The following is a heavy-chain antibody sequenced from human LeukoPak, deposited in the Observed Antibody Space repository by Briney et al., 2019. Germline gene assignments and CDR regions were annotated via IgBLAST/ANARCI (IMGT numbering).Heavy chain of an antibody. CDR3: ARDKLVVGYSSSSAPGY. J-gene: IGHJ4*02. CDR2: ISAYNGNT. D-gene: IGHD6-6*01. V-gene: IGHV1-18*01. CDR1: GYTFTSYG. Sequence: GASVKVSCKASGYTFTSYGISWVRQAPGQGLEWMGWISAYNGNTNYAQKLQGRVTMTTDTSTSTAYMELRSLRSDDTAVYYCARDKLVVGYSSSSAPGYWGQGTLVTVSS.